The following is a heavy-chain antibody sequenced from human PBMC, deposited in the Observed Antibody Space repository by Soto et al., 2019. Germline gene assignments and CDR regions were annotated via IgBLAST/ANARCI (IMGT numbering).Heavy chain of an antibody. Sequence: PSETLSLTCTVPGGSLSSYYWSWIRQPPGKGLEWIGYIYYSGSTNYNPSLKSRVTISVDTSKNQFSLKLSSVTAADTAVYYCATGGYYDILTGYYYGMDVWGQGTTVTVSS. CDR1: GGSLSSYY. V-gene: IGHV4-59*08. CDR2: IYYSGST. CDR3: ATGGYYDILTGYYYGMDV. J-gene: IGHJ6*02. D-gene: IGHD3-9*01.